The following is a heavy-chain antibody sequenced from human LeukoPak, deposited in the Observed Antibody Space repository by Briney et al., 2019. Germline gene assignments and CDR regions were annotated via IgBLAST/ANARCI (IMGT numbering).Heavy chain of an antibody. V-gene: IGHV1-69*04. J-gene: IGHJ4*02. CDR2: IIPILGIA. CDR3: ARDRDTAMATYDFDY. D-gene: IGHD5-18*01. CDR1: GGTFSSYT. Sequence: ASVKVSCKASGGTFSSYTISWVRQAPGQGLEWMGRIIPILGIANYAQKFQGRVTITADKSTSTAYMELSSLRSEDTAVYYCARDRDTAMATYDFDYWGQGTLVTVSS.